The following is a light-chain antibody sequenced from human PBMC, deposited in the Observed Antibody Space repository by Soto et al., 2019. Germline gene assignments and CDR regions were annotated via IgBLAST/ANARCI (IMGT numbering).Light chain of an antibody. CDR2: DAS. CDR3: QKYNSAPWT. CDR1: QSVSNY. J-gene: IGKJ1*01. V-gene: IGKV3-11*01. Sequence: EIVLTQSPATLSLSPGEKATLSCRASQSVSNYLAWYQQKPGQAPRLLIYDASTRATGIPARFSGSGSGTDFTLTISSLQPEDVATYYCQKYNSAPWTFGQGTKVDIK.